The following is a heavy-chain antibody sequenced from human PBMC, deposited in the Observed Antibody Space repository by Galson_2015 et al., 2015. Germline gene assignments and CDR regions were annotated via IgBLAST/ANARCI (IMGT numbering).Heavy chain of an antibody. D-gene: IGHD5-12*01. CDR2: IYWSDDN. Sequence: QPPGKALEWLALIYWSDDNRYSPSLKSRLTITKDTSKNQVVLTMTNMDPVDTATYFCTHRRPGSGYDYFDYWGQGILVTVSS. V-gene: IGHV2-5*01. J-gene: IGHJ4*02. CDR3: THRRPGSGYDYFDY.